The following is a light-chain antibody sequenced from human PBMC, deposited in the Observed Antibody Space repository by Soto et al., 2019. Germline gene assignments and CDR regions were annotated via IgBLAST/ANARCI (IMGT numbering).Light chain of an antibody. CDR2: DVS. J-gene: IGLJ1*01. Sequence: QSALAQPRSVPGSPGQSVTISCAGTSSDVGGYNYVSWYQQHPGKAPKLMIYDVSKRPSGVPDRFSGSKSGNTASLTISGLQADDEADYYCCSYAGRYTYVFGTGTKVTVL. CDR3: CSYAGRYTYV. CDR1: SSDVGGYNY. V-gene: IGLV2-11*01.